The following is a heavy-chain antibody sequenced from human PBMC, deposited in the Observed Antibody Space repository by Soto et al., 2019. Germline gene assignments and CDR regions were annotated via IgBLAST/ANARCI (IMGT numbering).Heavy chain of an antibody. CDR1: GHLFNNHW. D-gene: IGHD3-10*01. Sequence: PGESVKISCXGPGHLFNNHWIGWVRQTPGKGLEWMGLIFTRDSETKTSPSFQGHVSFSVDNSINTVYLQWTSLKTTDTGLYFCARGYFDSGHGYDLWGQGTLVTVSS. J-gene: IGHJ5*02. CDR3: ARGYFDSGHGYDL. V-gene: IGHV5-51*01. CDR2: IFTRDSET.